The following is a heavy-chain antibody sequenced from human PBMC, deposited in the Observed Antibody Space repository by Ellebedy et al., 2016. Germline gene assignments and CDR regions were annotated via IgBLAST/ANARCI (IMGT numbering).Heavy chain of an antibody. CDR2: LYSGGTI. J-gene: IGHJ4*02. Sequence: GGSLRLSCAASGFTVSGNYMSWVRQAPGKGLEWVSTLYSGGTILYADSVKGRFTISRDNSKNTLYLQLNSLTVEYTAVYYCAKGNAIPGPEPLDFWGQGTLVTVSS. V-gene: IGHV3-66*01. D-gene: IGHD1-14*01. CDR1: GFTVSGNY. CDR3: AKGNAIPGPEPLDF.